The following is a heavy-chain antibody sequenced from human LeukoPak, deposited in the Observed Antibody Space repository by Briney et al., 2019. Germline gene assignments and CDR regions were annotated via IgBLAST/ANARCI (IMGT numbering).Heavy chain of an antibody. V-gene: IGHV4-59*01. J-gene: IGHJ4*02. D-gene: IGHD5-18*01. CDR3: ARGHAWGYSYGNDY. Sequence: PSETLSLTCTVSGGSISSYYWSWIRQPPGKGLEWIGYIYYSGSTNYNPSLKSRATISVDTSKNQFSLKLSSVTAADTAVYYCARGHAWGYSYGNDYWGQGTLVTVSS. CDR2: IYYSGST. CDR1: GGSISSYY.